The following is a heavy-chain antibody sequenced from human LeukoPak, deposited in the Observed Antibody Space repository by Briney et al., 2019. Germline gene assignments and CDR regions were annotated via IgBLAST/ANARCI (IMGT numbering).Heavy chain of an antibody. V-gene: IGHV3-23*01. CDR2: ISNSGGST. D-gene: IGHD3-10*01. CDR1: GFTLSSSA. CDR3: AKGVRFGESNFDY. Sequence: GGSLRLSCAASGFTLSSSAMSWVRQAPPKGLDWVSVISNSGGSTYYADSVKGRFTISRDNSKNTLYLQMNSLRAEDTAVYYCAKGVRFGESNFDYWGQGTLVTVSS. J-gene: IGHJ4*02.